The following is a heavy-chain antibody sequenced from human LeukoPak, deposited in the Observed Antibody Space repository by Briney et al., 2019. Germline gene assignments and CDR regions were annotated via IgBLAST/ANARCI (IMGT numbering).Heavy chain of an antibody. V-gene: IGHV3-23*01. CDR1: GFPFTSYA. D-gene: IGHD3-10*01. J-gene: IGHJ4*02. CDR3: AKVSYYYGSGSSYEDYFDF. CDR2: ISGSGGST. Sequence: PGGSLRLSCAASGFPFTSYAMNWVRQAPGKGLGWVSAISGSGGSTYYADSVKGRFTISRDNSKNTLYLQMNSLRAEDTAVYYCAKVSYYYGSGSSYEDYFDFWGQGTLVTVSS.